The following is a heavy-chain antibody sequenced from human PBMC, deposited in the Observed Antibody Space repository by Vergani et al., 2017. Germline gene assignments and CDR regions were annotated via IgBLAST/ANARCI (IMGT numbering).Heavy chain of an antibody. CDR3: ARDRVVVPAAIAYLTSDAFDI. V-gene: IGHV3-30*03. CDR1: GFTFSSYG. CDR2: ISYDGSNK. D-gene: IGHD2-2*02. J-gene: IGHJ3*02. Sequence: QVQLVESGGGVVQPGRSLRLSCAASGFTFSSYGMHWVRQAPGKGLEWVAVISYDGSNKYYADSVKGRFTISRDNSKNTLYLQMNSLRAEDTAVYYCARDRVVVPAAIAYLTSDAFDIWGQGTMVTVSS.